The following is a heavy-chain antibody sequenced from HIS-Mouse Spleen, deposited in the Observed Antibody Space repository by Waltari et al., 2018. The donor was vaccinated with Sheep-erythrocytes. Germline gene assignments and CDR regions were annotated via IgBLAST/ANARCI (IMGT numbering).Heavy chain of an antibody. J-gene: IGHJ3*02. V-gene: IGHV3-30-3*01. CDR1: GLTFSSYA. CDR3: ARGAFDI. CDR2: ISYDGSNK. Sequence: VQLVESGGGVVQPGRSLRPSCAAPGLTFSSYAMHWVRQALGKGLEWVAVISYDGSNKYYADSVKGRFTISRDNSKNTLYLQMNSLRAEDTAVYYCARGAFDIWGQGTMVTVSS.